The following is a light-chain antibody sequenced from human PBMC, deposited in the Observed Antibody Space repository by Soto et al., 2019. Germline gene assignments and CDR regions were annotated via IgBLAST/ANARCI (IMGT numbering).Light chain of an antibody. J-gene: IGKJ4*01. Sequence: DIQLTQSPSLLSASVGDRVTITCRASQGISSNVAWYQQKSGRAPKLLIYEASTLQSGVPSRISGSGSGTEFTLTISSLQPEDFATYSCQQLNSYPRTFGGGPNVEMK. CDR1: QGISSN. CDR2: EAS. V-gene: IGKV1-9*01. CDR3: QQLNSYPRT.